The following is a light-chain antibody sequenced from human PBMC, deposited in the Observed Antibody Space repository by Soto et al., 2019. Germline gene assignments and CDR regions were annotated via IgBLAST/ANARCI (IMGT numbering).Light chain of an antibody. J-gene: IGLJ1*01. CDR1: SSIVGAYDY. V-gene: IGLV2-14*03. CDR2: EVS. CDR3: SSYTSSSTRV. Sequence: SALTQPASVSGSPGQSITISCTGTSSIVGAYDYVSWYQQHPDKAPKLMIYEVSNRPSGVSNRFSGSKSVNTATLTISGLQADDEADYYCSSYTSSSTRVFGTGTKVTVL.